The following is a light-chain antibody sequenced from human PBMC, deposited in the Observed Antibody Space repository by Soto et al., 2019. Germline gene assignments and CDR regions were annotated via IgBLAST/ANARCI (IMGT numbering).Light chain of an antibody. CDR1: SGHSSYA. CDR2: LNSDGSH. Sequence: QAVVTQSPSASASLGASVKLTCTLSSGHSSYAIAWHQQQPEKGPRYLMKLNSDGSHSKGDGIPDRFSGSSSGAERYLTISSLQSEDEADYYCQTWGTGVVFGGGTKLTVL. J-gene: IGLJ2*01. V-gene: IGLV4-69*01. CDR3: QTWGTGVV.